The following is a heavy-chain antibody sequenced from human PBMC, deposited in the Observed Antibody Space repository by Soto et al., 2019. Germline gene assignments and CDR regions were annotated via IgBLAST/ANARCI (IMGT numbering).Heavy chain of an antibody. CDR1: GFTFSTYG. CDR3: ARVSGAVTTSDY. CDR2: ISSSSNTI. V-gene: IGHV3-48*01. J-gene: IGHJ4*02. Sequence: GGSLRLSCAASGFTFSTYGMNWVRQAPGKGLEWVSYISSSSNTIYYADSVKGRFTISRDNAKNSLSLQMNSLRAEDTAVYYCARVSGAVTTSDYWGQGTLVTVSS. D-gene: IGHD4-17*01.